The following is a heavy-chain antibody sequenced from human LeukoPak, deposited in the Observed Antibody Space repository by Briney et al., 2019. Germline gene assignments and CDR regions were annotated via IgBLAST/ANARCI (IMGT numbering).Heavy chain of an antibody. CDR3: AREERFTLVRGVVSSAPFDY. Sequence: AGGSLRLSCAASGFTFSTYGMHWVRQAPGKGLEWVAVVWYDGSNIHYVDSVKGRFTISRDNAKNSLYLQLNSLRAEDTAVYYCAREERFTLVRGVVSSAPFDYWGQGSLVTVSS. V-gene: IGHV3-33*01. D-gene: IGHD3-10*01. CDR1: GFTFSTYG. J-gene: IGHJ4*02. CDR2: VWYDGSNI.